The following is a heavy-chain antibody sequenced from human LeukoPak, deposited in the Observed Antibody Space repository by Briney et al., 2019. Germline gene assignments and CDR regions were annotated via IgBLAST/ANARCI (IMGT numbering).Heavy chain of an antibody. J-gene: IGHJ4*02. V-gene: IGHV4-34*01. CDR3: ARNSSFGEDY. CDR2: INHSGST. CDR1: GGSFNGYY. D-gene: IGHD3-16*01. Sequence: PSETLSLTCAVYGGSFNGYYWTWIRQPPGKGLEWIGEINHSGSTDYNPSLKSRVTISVDTSKNQFSLKLSSVTAADTAVYYCARNSSFGEDYWGQGTLVTVSS.